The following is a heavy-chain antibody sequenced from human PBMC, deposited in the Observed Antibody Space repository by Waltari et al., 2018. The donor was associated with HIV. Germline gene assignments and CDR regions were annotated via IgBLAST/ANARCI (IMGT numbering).Heavy chain of an antibody. CDR3: AKDYIPASLAVDQFFDY. CDR2: IRGSGGST. Sequence: EVQLLESGGGLVQPGGSLKVSCAASGFTFNTYAMSWVRQAPWKGLEWVAGIRGSGGSTYYADSVKGRFTISRDNSRNTLYLQMNSLRADDTAVYYCAKDYIPASLAVDQFFDYWGQGTLVTVSS. V-gene: IGHV3-23*01. D-gene: IGHD6-19*01. CDR1: GFTFNTYA. J-gene: IGHJ4*02.